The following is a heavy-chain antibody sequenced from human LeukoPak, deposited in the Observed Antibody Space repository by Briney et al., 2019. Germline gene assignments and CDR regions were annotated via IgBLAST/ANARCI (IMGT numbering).Heavy chain of an antibody. CDR1: GYTFTSYY. Sequence: GASVKVSCKASGYTFTSYYMHWVRQAPGQGLEWMGIINPSGDSPTYAQKFRGRVTMTGGTSTSAVYTELSSLRSEDTAVYYCTRSAIVGAPGDFDYWGQGTLVTVSS. D-gene: IGHD1-26*01. J-gene: IGHJ4*02. CDR3: TRSAIVGAPGDFDY. V-gene: IGHV1-46*03. CDR2: INPSGDSP.